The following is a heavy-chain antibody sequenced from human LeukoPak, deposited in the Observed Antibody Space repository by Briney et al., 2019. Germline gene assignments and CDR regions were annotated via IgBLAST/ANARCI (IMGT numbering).Heavy chain of an antibody. D-gene: IGHD1-26*01. CDR1: GFTFSSYA. CDR2: ISGSGGRT. Sequence: GGSLRLSCGASGFTFSSYAMSWVRHAPGKGLEWVSAISGSGGRTYYADSVKGRFTISRDNSKNTLYLQMNSLRAEDTAVYYCAKVEGYSGSYYFDYWGQGTLVTVSS. CDR3: AKVEGYSGSYYFDY. J-gene: IGHJ4*02. V-gene: IGHV3-23*01.